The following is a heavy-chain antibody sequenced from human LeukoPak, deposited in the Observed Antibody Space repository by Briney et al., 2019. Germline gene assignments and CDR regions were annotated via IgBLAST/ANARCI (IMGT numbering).Heavy chain of an antibody. J-gene: IGHJ4*02. Sequence: GGSLRLSCAASGFTFSSYAMSWVRQAPGKGLEWVSAISGSGGSTYYADSVKGRFTISRDNSKNTLYLQMNSLRAEDTAVYYCAREIKEQQLVQLDYWGQGTLVTVSS. CDR1: GFTFSSYA. V-gene: IGHV3-23*01. CDR2: ISGSGGST. CDR3: AREIKEQQLVQLDY. D-gene: IGHD6-13*01.